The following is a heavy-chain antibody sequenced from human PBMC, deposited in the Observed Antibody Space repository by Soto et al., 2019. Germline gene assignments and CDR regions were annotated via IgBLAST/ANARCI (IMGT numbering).Heavy chain of an antibody. D-gene: IGHD6-13*01. J-gene: IGHJ4*02. V-gene: IGHV4-34*01. CDR1: GGSFSGYY. Sequence: QVQLQQWGAGLLKPSETLSLTCAVYGGSFSGYYWSWIRQPPGKGLEWIGEINHSGSTNYNPSLKSPVTISVDTSKNQFSLKLSSVTAADTAVYYCARGPYVAAAGTRFRGRYFDYWGQGTLVTVSS. CDR3: ARGPYVAAAGTRFRGRYFDY. CDR2: INHSGST.